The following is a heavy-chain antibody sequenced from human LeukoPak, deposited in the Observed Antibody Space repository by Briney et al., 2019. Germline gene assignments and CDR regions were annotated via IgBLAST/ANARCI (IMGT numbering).Heavy chain of an antibody. J-gene: IGHJ4*02. CDR1: GFTFSAYS. Sequence: PGGSLRLSCAASGFTFSAYSMNWVRQAPGKGLEWISYISSYSGSTIYYADSVKGRFTISRDNAKNSLYLQMNSLRVEDTAVYYCVRDLGPAWYWGQGTLVTVSS. CDR3: VRDLGPAWY. CDR2: ISSYSGSTI. V-gene: IGHV3-48*04.